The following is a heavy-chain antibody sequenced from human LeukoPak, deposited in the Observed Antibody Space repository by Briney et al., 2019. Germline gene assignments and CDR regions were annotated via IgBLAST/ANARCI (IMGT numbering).Heavy chain of an antibody. CDR2: INGSGDAT. Sequence: GGSLRLSCAASGFIFSHYTMTWVRQAPGKGLEWVSSINGSGDATKYADSFMGRFTISRDNSKNTVSLQINSLRVDDTAVYYCVKSDCASDGCKLLSYWGQGTLVSASS. CDR1: GFIFSHYT. CDR3: VKSDCASDGCKLLSY. J-gene: IGHJ4*02. V-gene: IGHV3-23*01. D-gene: IGHD2-21*02.